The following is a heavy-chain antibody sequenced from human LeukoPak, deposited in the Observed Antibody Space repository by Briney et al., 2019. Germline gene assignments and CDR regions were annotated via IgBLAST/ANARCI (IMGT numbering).Heavy chain of an antibody. CDR3: ARVSGIAAAGTPFSYYYYYMDV. CDR2: IIPIFGAA. V-gene: IGHV1-69*05. Sequence: GASVKVSCKASGGTFSSYAISWVRQAPGQGLEWMGGIIPIFGAANYAQKIQGRVTITTDESTSTAYMELSSLRSEDTAVYYCARVSGIAAAGTPFSYYYYYMDVWGKGTTVTVSS. J-gene: IGHJ6*03. CDR1: GGTFSSYA. D-gene: IGHD6-13*01.